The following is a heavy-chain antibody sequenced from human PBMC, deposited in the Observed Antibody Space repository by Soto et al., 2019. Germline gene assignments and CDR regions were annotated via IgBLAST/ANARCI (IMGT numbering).Heavy chain of an antibody. CDR1: GGSFSGYY. CDR2: INHSGST. J-gene: IGHJ6*03. D-gene: IGHD3-3*01. Sequence: SETLSLTCAVYGGSFSGYYWSWIRQPPGKGLEWIGEINHSGSTNYNPSLKSRVTISVDTSKNQFSLKLSSVTAADTAAYYCARGRAVGAWSGLRTYYYMDVWGKGTTVTVSS. V-gene: IGHV4-34*01. CDR3: ARGRAVGAWSGLRTYYYMDV.